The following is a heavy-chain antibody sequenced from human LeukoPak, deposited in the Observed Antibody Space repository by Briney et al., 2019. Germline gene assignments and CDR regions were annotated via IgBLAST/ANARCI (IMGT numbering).Heavy chain of an antibody. V-gene: IGHV1-24*01. CDR1: GYTLTELS. D-gene: IGHD1-1*01. CDR3: ATTRGGPDDTDFDY. Sequence: ASVKVSCKVSGYTLTELSTHWVRQAPGKGLEWMGGFDPEDGETIYAQKFQGRVTMTEDTSTDTAYMELSSLRSEDTAVYYCATTRGGPDDTDFDYWGQGTLVTVSS. J-gene: IGHJ4*02. CDR2: FDPEDGET.